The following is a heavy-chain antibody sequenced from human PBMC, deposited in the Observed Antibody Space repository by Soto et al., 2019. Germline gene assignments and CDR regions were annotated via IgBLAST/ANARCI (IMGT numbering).Heavy chain of an antibody. CDR1: GFTFSDRY. CDR2: SRNKGNSYNT. J-gene: IGHJ4*02. D-gene: IGHD6-6*01. CDR3: ARGWEVYSNSPLDY. V-gene: IGHV3-72*01. Sequence: GGSLRLSCAASGFTFSDRYMDWVRQAPGKGLEWVGRSRNKGNSYNTEYAASVKGRVTISRDESNNSLNLQMNSLKTEDTAVYYCARGWEVYSNSPLDYWGQGTLVTVSS.